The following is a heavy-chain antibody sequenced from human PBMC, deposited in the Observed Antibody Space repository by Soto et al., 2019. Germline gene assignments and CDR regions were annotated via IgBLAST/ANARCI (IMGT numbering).Heavy chain of an antibody. CDR2: IYHSGST. V-gene: IGHV4-4*02. CDR3: ARDRRIAAAGTIPNGGWFDP. D-gene: IGHD6-13*01. J-gene: IGHJ5*02. Sequence: SETLSLTCAVSGGSISSSNWWSWVRQPPGKELEWIGEIYHSGSTNYNPSLKSRVIISVDKSKNQFSLKLSSVTAADTAVYYCARDRRIAAAGTIPNGGWFDPWGQGTLVTVSS. CDR1: GGSISSSNW.